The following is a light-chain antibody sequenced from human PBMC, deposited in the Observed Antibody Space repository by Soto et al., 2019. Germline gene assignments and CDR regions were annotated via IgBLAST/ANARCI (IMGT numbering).Light chain of an antibody. CDR1: QSIGTW. CDR2: DAS. Sequence: DIQMTQSPSTLSASVGDRVTITCRASQSIGTWLAWYQHRPGKVPSLLIYDASTLRSGVPSRFSGSGSGTEFTLTINSLQPEDFATYYCQQSYRTPHTFGQGTKLETK. V-gene: IGKV1-5*01. CDR3: QQSYRTPHT. J-gene: IGKJ2*01.